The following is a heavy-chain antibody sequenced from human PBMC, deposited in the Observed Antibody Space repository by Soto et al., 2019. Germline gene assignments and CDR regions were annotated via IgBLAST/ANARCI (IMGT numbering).Heavy chain of an antibody. D-gene: IGHD4-17*01. Sequence: QVQLVESGGGVVQPGRSLRLSCAASGFTFSSYGMHWVRQAPGKGLEWVAVISYDGSNKYYADSVKGRFTISRDNSKNXLYLKRNSMRAEDMGVYYCGTTTVGKGYYHSGRDVWGQGTTVTGSS. CDR1: GFTFSSYG. V-gene: IGHV3-30*03. CDR2: ISYDGSNK. J-gene: IGHJ6*02. CDR3: GTTTVGKGYYHSGRDV.